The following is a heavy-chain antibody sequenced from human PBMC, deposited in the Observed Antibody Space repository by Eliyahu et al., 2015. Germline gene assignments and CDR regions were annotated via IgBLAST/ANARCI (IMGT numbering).Heavy chain of an antibody. D-gene: IGHD4-17*01. CDR1: GGSXRSNSYY. CDR2: IYYSGST. Sequence: QLQLQESRPGLVKPSETLSLTCTVSGGSXRSNSYYWDWIRQPPGKGLEWIGTIYYSGSTYYNPSLKSRATISVDTSKNQFSLKLNSVTAADTAVYYCARRGSGDERTLFDYWGQGTLVTVSS. J-gene: IGHJ4*02. CDR3: ARRGSGDERTLFDY. V-gene: IGHV4-39*01.